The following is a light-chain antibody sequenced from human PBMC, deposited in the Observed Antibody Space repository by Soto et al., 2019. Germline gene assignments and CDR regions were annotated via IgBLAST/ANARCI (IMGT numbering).Light chain of an antibody. J-gene: IGKJ1*01. Sequence: DIQMTQSPSTLSASVGGRVTITCRASQSVGTWVAWYQQKPGKAPKLLIYGASNLESGVPSRFSGSGSATEFTLSIATLPPDDFATDFCQLYNRNTWSFGPGTKVDI. CDR2: GAS. CDR1: QSVGTW. V-gene: IGKV1-5*01. CDR3: QLYNRNTWS.